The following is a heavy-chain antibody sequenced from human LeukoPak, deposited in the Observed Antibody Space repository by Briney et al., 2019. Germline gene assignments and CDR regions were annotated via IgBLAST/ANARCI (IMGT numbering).Heavy chain of an antibody. CDR3: ASWAGVCSGRDRCEGTPLDY. J-gene: IGHJ4*02. CDR2: ISGYNGNT. V-gene: IGHV1-18*01. D-gene: IGHD2-15*01. Sequence: GASVKVSCKASGYTFTSYGISWVRQAPGQGLEWMGWISGYNGNTNYAQNFQDRVSMTTDTSTSTAYLELGSLTPDDTAMYYCASWAGVCSGRDRCEGTPLDYWGQGTLVVVSA. CDR1: GYTFTSYG.